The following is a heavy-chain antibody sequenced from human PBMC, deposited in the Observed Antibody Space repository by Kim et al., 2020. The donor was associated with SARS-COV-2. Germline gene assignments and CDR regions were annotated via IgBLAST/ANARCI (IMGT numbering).Heavy chain of an antibody. V-gene: IGHV3-21*01. CDR1: GFTFSSYS. D-gene: IGHD2-8*01. CDR3: ARGDFTNGYEYFQH. J-gene: IGHJ1*01. Sequence: GGSLRLSCAASGFTFSSYSMNWVRQAPGKGLEWVSSISSSSSYIYYADSVKGRFTISRDNAKNSLYLQMNSLRAEDTAVYYCARGDFTNGYEYFQHWGQGTLVTVSS. CDR2: ISSSSSYI.